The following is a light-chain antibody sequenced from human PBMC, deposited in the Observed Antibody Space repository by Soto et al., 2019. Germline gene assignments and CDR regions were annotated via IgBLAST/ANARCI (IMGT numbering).Light chain of an antibody. CDR3: SSYTSSSTPWV. J-gene: IGLJ1*01. CDR1: SSDVGGYNY. Sequence: SVLTQPTSVYGSPGQSITISCTGTSSDVGGYNYVSWYQHHPGKAPKLMICDVSDRPSGVSNRFSGSKSGNTASLTISGLQAEDEADYYCSSYTSSSTPWVFGTGTKVTVL. V-gene: IGLV2-14*03. CDR2: DVS.